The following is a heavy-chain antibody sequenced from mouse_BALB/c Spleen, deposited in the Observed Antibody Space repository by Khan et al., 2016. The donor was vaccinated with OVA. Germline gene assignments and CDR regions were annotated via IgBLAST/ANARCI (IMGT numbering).Heavy chain of an antibody. CDR1: GYTFTSYW. D-gene: IGHD6-1*01. J-gene: IGHJ2*01. CDR2: INPSNGRT. CDR3: ERVITRDY. V-gene: IGHV1S81*02. Sequence: QVQLQQSGAELVKPGASVKLSCKASGYTFTSYWMHWVQQSPGQGLEWIGEINPSNGRTNYNEKFKSKATLTVDKSSSTAYMQISSPTSEDSAVYCCERVITRDYWGQGTTLTVSS.